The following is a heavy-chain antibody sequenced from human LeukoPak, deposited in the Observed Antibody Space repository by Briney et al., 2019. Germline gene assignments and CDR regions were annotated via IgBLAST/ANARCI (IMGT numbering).Heavy chain of an antibody. Sequence: GGSLRLSCAASGFTVSSNYMSWVRQAPGKGLEWVSVIYSGGSTYYADSVKGRFTISRDNSKNTLYLQMNSLRAEDTAVYYCARDHGTVTTLTRRGDYFDYWGQGTLVTVSS. V-gene: IGHV3-66*01. CDR1: GFTVSSNY. D-gene: IGHD4-17*01. J-gene: IGHJ4*02. CDR3: ARDHGTVTTLTRRGDYFDY. CDR2: IYSGGST.